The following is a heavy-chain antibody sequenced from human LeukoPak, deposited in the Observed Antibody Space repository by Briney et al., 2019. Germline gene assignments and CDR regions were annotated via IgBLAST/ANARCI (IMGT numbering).Heavy chain of an antibody. CDR1: GYTFTDYY. D-gene: IGHD3-16*01. J-gene: IGHJ4*02. Sequence: GASVKVSCNVSGYTFTDYYMHWVQQAPGKGLEWMGLVDPEDGETIYAEKFQGRVTITADTSTDTAYMELSSLRSEGTAVYYCATVFGGVSPHFDYWGQGTLVTVSS. V-gene: IGHV1-69-2*01. CDR3: ATVFGGVSPHFDY. CDR2: VDPEDGET.